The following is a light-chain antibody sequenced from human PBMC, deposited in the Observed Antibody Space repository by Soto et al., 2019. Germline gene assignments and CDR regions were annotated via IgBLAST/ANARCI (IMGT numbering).Light chain of an antibody. CDR1: QSISTW. Sequence: DIQMTQSPSTLSASVGDRVTITCRASQSISTWLAWYQQKPGKAPKLLIYKASSLEGGVPSRFSGSGSGTEFTLTISSLQPDDFATYYSQQSNSYPVTFGQGTRLEIK. V-gene: IGKV1-5*03. CDR3: QQSNSYPVT. J-gene: IGKJ5*01. CDR2: KAS.